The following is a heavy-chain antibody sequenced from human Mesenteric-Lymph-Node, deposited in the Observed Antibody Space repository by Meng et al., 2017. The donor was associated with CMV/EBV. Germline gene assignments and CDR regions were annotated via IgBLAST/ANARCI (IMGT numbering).Heavy chain of an antibody. Sequence: QLARSRCGGRSPGYSVKVLCNACGCAFSSYTTSWVRQAPGQGLEWMGRIIPILGIAKYAQKFQCRVTITADKSTCTAYMELSSLRSAETAVYYCAGGIAAAGSRWFDPWGQGTLVTVSS. CDR1: GCAFSSYT. J-gene: IGHJ5*02. CDR2: IIPILGIA. V-gene: IGHV1-69*02. D-gene: IGHD6-13*01. CDR3: AGGIAAAGSRWFDP.